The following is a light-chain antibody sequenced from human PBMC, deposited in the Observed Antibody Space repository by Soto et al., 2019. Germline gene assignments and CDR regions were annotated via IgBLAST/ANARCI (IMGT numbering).Light chain of an antibody. CDR1: QSVSSN. Sequence: EIVMTQSPATLSVSPGERATLSCRASQSVSSNLASYQQKPGQAPRLLIYGASTRATGIPARFSGSGSGTEFTLTISSLLSDDLAVYYCQQYNNWPPWTFGQGTKVEIK. CDR3: QQYNNWPPWT. CDR2: GAS. V-gene: IGKV3-15*01. J-gene: IGKJ1*01.